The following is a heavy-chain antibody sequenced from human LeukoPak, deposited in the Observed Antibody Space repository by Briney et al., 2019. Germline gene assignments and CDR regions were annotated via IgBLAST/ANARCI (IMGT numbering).Heavy chain of an antibody. CDR2: INDNGGQR. CDR1: GFAFKNYA. J-gene: IGHJ4*02. CDR3: ARDRPGPTHEYSFDY. Sequence: GGSLRLSCAASGFAFKNYAMTWVRQAPGKGLQWVSNINDNGGQRHYADSVKGRFTISRDNVKNSLYLQMNSLRAGDTAVYYCARDRPGPTHEYSFDYWGQGTLVTVSS. V-gene: IGHV3-21*01.